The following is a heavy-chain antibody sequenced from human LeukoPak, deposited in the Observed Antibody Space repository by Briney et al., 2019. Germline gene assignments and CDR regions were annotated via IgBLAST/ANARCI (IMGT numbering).Heavy chain of an antibody. V-gene: IGHV1-18*01. CDR3: ARDQYYYDSSGYSGAYYFDY. D-gene: IGHD3-22*01. J-gene: IGHJ4*02. CDR1: GYTFTSYG. Sequence: ASVKVSCKASGYTFTSYGISWVRQAPGQGLEWMGWISAYNGNTNYAQKLQGRVTMTTDTSTSTAYMELRSLRSDDTAVCYCARDQYYYDSSGYSGAYYFDYWGQGTLVIVSS. CDR2: ISAYNGNT.